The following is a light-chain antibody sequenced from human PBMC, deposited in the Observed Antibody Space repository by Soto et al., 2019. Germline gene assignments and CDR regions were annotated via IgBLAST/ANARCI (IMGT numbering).Light chain of an antibody. Sequence: EIVLTQSPATLSLSPGERATLSCRASQSVSSYLAWYQQKPGQAPRLLIYDASNRATGIPARFSGSGSGTEITLTITSLGLEDFEFSYYYHHNNWPPAFTFGPGTKLEIK. CDR3: YHHNNWPPAFT. V-gene: IGKV3-11*01. CDR1: QSVSSY. J-gene: IGKJ2*01. CDR2: DAS.